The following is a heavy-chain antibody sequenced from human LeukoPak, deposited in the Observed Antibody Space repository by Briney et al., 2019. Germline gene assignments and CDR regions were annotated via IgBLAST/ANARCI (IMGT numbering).Heavy chain of an antibody. Sequence: SETLSLTCSVSGDSISTSSYYWGWIRQPPGKGLEWIGTIYYSGSTYYNPSLKSRVTISLDTSKNQFSLKLSSVTAADTAVYYCARGVDTVSPAWGQGTLVTVSS. V-gene: IGHV4-39*07. J-gene: IGHJ5*02. CDR3: ARGVDTVSPA. CDR1: GDSISTSSYY. CDR2: IYYSGST. D-gene: IGHD5-18*01.